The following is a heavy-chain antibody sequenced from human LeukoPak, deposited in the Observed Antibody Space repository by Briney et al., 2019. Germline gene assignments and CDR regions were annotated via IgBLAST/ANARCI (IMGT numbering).Heavy chain of an antibody. Sequence: GGSLTLSCAASGFTFSSYSMNWVRQAPGKGLEWVSSISSSSSYIYYADPVKGRFTISRDNAKNSLYLQMNSLRAEDTAVYYCARFRYGSGSWDGFDIWGQGTMVTVSS. CDR3: ARFRYGSGSWDGFDI. D-gene: IGHD3-10*01. CDR2: ISSSSSYI. V-gene: IGHV3-21*04. J-gene: IGHJ3*02. CDR1: GFTFSSYS.